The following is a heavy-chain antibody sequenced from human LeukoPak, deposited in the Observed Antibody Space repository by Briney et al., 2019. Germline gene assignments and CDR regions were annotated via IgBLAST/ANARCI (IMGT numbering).Heavy chain of an antibody. CDR3: AISSGSSFDY. CDR2: MSSSGIS. J-gene: IGHJ4*02. V-gene: IGHV4-61*02. Sequence: SETLSLTCTVSNGSISSDTYFWSWIRQPAGQGLEWIGRMSSSGISTYSPSLKSRVTISIDTSRNQFSLKLSSVTAADTAVYYCAISSGSSFDYWGQGTLVTVSS. CDR1: NGSISSDTYF. D-gene: IGHD3-10*01.